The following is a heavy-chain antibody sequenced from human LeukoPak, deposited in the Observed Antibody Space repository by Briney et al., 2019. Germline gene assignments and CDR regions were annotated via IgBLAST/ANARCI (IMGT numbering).Heavy chain of an antibody. V-gene: IGHV1-2*02. Sequence: GASVKVSCKASGYTFRNYGITWVRQAPGQGLEWMGWINPNSGGTNYAQKLQGRVTMTRDTSISTAYMELSRLRSDDTAVYYCATYCSSTSCYAYYGMDVWGQGTTVTVSS. CDR2: INPNSGGT. D-gene: IGHD2-2*01. CDR1: GYTFRNYG. J-gene: IGHJ6*02. CDR3: ATYCSSTSCYAYYGMDV.